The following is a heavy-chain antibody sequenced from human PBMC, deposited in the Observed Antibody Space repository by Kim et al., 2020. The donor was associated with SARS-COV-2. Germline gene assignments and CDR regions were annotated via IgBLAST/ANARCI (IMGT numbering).Heavy chain of an antibody. CDR3: ARDLWSGYYRQFYYYYGMDV. D-gene: IGHD3-3*01. J-gene: IGHJ6*02. Sequence: RFTISRDNSKNTLYLQMNSLRAEDTAVYYCARDLWSGYYRQFYYYYGMDVWGQGTTVTVSS. V-gene: IGHV3-30*01.